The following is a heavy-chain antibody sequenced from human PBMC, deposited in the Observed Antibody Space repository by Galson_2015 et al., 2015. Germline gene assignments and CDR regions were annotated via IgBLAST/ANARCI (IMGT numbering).Heavy chain of an antibody. CDR1: GGSISSYY. CDR2: IYYSGST. D-gene: IGHD3-22*01. Sequence: ETLSLTCTVSGGSISSYYWSWIRQPPGKGLEWIGYIYYSGSTNYNPSLKSRVTISVDTSKNQFSLKLSSVTAADTAVYYCARGPDSRGLGYWGQGTLVTVSS. V-gene: IGHV4-59*01. J-gene: IGHJ4*02. CDR3: ARGPDSRGLGY.